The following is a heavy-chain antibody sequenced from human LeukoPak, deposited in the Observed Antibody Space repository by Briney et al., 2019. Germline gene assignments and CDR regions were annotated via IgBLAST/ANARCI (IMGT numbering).Heavy chain of an antibody. V-gene: IGHV3-23*01. CDR1: GFTFSSYA. Sequence: GGSLRLSCAASGFTFSSYAMSWVRQAPGKGLEWVSAISGSGGSTYYTDSVKGRFTISRDNSKNTLYLQMNSLRAEDTAVYYCAKGAGYSYGYIPFDYWGQGTLVTVSS. D-gene: IGHD5-18*01. J-gene: IGHJ4*02. CDR3: AKGAGYSYGYIPFDY. CDR2: ISGSGGST.